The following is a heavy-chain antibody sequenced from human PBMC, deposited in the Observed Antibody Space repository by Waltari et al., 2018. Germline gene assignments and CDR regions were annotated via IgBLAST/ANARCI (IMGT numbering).Heavy chain of an antibody. J-gene: IGHJ6*02. D-gene: IGHD3-22*01. Sequence: QVQLQQWGAGLLKPSETLSLTCAVYGGSFSGYYWSWIRQPPGKGLGWIGEINHSGSTNYNPSLKSRVTISVDTSKNQFSLKLSSVTAADTAVYYCARVNYYDSSGSQDYYYYGMDVWGQGTTVTVSS. CDR2: INHSGST. CDR3: ARVNYYDSSGSQDYYYYGMDV. CDR1: GGSFSGYY. V-gene: IGHV4-34*01.